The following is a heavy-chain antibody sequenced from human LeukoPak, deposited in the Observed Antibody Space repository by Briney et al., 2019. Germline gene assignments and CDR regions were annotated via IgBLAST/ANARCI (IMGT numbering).Heavy chain of an antibody. CDR1: GGSISSGDYY. CDR3: ASLNYYESTAFDI. CDR2: IYYSGST. V-gene: IGHV4-30-4*01. D-gene: IGHD3-22*01. J-gene: IGHJ3*02. Sequence: SETLSLTCTVSGGSISSGDYYWSWIRQPPGKGLEWIGYIYYSGSTYYNPSLKSRVTISVDTSKNQFSLKLSSVTAADTAVYYCASLNYYESTAFDIWGQGTMVTVSS.